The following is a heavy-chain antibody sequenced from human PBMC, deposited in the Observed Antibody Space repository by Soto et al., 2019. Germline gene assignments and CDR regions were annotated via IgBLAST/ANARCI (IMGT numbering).Heavy chain of an antibody. Sequence: GGSLRLSCAASGFTFRNYGMHWVRQAPGKDLEWLAVISYDGSNRYYAGSVKGRFTISRDKSKNTLYLQMNSLSAEDTAMYYCAKGYSSSSIFDYWGQGTLVTVSS. CDR2: ISYDGSNR. V-gene: IGHV3-30*18. J-gene: IGHJ4*02. D-gene: IGHD6-6*01. CDR3: AKGYSSSSIFDY. CDR1: GFTFRNYG.